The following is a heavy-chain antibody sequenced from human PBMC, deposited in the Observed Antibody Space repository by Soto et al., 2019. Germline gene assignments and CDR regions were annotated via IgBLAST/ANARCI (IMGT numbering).Heavy chain of an antibody. CDR3: ARAGGGYLDY. V-gene: IGHV3-30*04. Sequence: QVQLVESGGGVVQPGRSLKLSCVASGSTLSNYALHWVRQAPGKGPEWMAFISNDGSNKLYADSVKGRFTISRDNSKNTLYLEMNSLRPEDTAVFYCARAGGGYLDYWGQGTLVTVSS. CDR1: GSTLSNYA. D-gene: IGHD3-22*01. J-gene: IGHJ4*02. CDR2: ISNDGSNK.